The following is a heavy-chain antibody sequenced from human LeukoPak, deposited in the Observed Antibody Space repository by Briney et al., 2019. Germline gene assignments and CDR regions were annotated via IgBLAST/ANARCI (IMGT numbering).Heavy chain of an antibody. J-gene: IGHJ4*02. Sequence: ASVKVSCKASGYTFADYDINWVRQATGQGLEWMGWMNPNSGNTGYAQKFQDRVTMTRDTSTRTAYMELSSLRSEDTAGYFCARRLAVPGPLPDYWGQGTLVTVSS. D-gene: IGHD6-19*01. CDR3: ARRLAVPGPLPDY. CDR2: MNPNSGNT. CDR1: GYTFADYD. V-gene: IGHV1-8*01.